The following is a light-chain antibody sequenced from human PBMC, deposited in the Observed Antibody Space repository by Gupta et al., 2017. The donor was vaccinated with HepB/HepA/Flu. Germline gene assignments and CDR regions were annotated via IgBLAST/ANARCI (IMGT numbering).Light chain of an antibody. CDR2: DDS. J-gene: IGLJ2*01. Sequence: CGGNNIGSKSVHWYQQKPGQAPVLVVYDDSDRPSGIPERFSGSNSGNTATLTISRVEAGEEADYYCQVWDTSSDHPVVFGGGTKLTVL. V-gene: IGLV3-21*02. CDR1: NIGSKS. CDR3: QVWDTSSDHPVV.